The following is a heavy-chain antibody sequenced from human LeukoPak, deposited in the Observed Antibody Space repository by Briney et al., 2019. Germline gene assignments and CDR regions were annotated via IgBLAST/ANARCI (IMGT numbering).Heavy chain of an antibody. D-gene: IGHD4-17*01. CDR1: GFTFSDYY. J-gene: IGHJ6*03. CDR2: ITSSDNSM. Sequence: GGSLRLSCAAAGFTFSDYYMTWIRQAPGKGLEWVSYITSSDNSMYYADSVKGRFTISRDNAKNSLYLQMNSLRAEDTAVYYCARGDYGDYIYYYYYYMDVWGKGTTVTVSS. CDR3: ARGDYGDYIYYYYYYMDV. V-gene: IGHV3-11*04.